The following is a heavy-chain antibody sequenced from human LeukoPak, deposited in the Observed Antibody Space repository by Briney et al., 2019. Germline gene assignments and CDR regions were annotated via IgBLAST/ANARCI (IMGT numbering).Heavy chain of an antibody. V-gene: IGHV4-59*01. J-gene: IGHJ5*02. Sequence: SETLCLTCTVSGGSISSYYWSWIRQPPGKGVEWVGYIYYSGSTNYNPSLKSRVTISVDTSKNQFSLKLSSVTAADTAVYYCARSYSGYDPYNWFDPWGQGTLVTVSS. CDR2: IYYSGST. CDR1: GGSISSYY. CDR3: ARSYSGYDPYNWFDP. D-gene: IGHD5-12*01.